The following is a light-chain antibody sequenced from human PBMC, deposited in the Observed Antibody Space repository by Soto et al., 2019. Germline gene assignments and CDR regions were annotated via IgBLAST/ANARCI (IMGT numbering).Light chain of an antibody. CDR3: QKCNTAPLT. Sequence: DIQMTQSQSSLSASVGDRATIACRAIPDICVYLAWYQQKPGKDPKLLIYSAYTLQSGVPSRFSGSGSGKDFTLTISSLQPEDVATYFCQKCNTAPLTFGQGTRLEIK. CDR2: SAY. CDR1: PDICVY. V-gene: IGKV1-27*01. J-gene: IGKJ5*01.